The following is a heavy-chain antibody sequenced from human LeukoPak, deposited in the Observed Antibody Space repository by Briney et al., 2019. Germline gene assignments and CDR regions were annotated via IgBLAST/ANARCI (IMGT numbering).Heavy chain of an antibody. V-gene: IGHV1-18*04. Sequence: ASVKVSCKTSGYTFTNYYIHWVRQAPGQGLEWMGWISGNNGNTNYAQKLQGRVTMTTDTSTSTAYMELRSLRSDDTAVYYCARDRSGSYHLSDWGQGTLVTVSS. CDR1: GYTFTNYY. CDR2: ISGNNGNT. J-gene: IGHJ4*02. CDR3: ARDRSGSYHLSD. D-gene: IGHD1-26*01.